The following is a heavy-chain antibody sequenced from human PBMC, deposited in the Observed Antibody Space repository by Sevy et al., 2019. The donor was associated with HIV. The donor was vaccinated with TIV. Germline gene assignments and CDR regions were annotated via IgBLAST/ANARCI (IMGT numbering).Heavy chain of an antibody. V-gene: IGHV3-30*03. CDR2: ISYDGRNNK. CDR1: GFTFSDHR. CDR3: ARDRGEILSSAFDY. J-gene: IGHJ4*02. Sequence: GGSLRLSCAAFGFTFSDHRMHWVRQAPGKGLEWAAVISYDGRNNKYNVDSVKGRFTISRDNSKNTVYLQMNSLRPEDTAIYYCARDRGEILSSAFDYWGQGTLVTVSS. D-gene: IGHD3-16*01.